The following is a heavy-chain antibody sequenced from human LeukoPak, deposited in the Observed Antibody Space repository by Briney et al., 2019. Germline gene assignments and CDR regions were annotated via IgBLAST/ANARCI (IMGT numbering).Heavy chain of an antibody. CDR3: ARDNGVQLETPPGHDYGMDV. CDR2: ISSSSRYI. J-gene: IGHJ6*04. Sequence: AGGSLRLSCAASGFTFSSYSMNWVRQAPGKGLEWVSSISSSSRYIYYADSVKGRFTISRDNAKNSLYLQMNSLRAEDTAVYYCARDNGVQLETPPGHDYGMDVWGKGTTVTVSS. D-gene: IGHD1-1*01. CDR1: GFTFSSYS. V-gene: IGHV3-21*01.